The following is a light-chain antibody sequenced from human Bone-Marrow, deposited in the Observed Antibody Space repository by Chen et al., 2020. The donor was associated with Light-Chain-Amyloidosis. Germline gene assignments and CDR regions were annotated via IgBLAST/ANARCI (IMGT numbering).Light chain of an antibody. CDR3: SSYTTTSAPLI. Sequence: QSALTQPASVSGSPGQSITISCTGTSSDIGGYNYVFWYQQHPGRAPKLIIYDVTNRPSGVSNRFSGSKAGNTASLTISGLQAEDEADYYCSSYTTTSAPLILGGGTKLTVL. CDR1: SSDIGGYNY. J-gene: IGLJ2*01. V-gene: IGLV2-14*03. CDR2: DVT.